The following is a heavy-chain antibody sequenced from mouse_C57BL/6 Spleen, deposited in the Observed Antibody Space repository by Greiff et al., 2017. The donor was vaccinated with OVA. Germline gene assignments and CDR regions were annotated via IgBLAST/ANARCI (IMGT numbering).Heavy chain of an antibody. CDR3: AREGYYDYVYWYFDV. V-gene: IGHV5-16*01. CDR2: INYDGSST. J-gene: IGHJ1*03. Sequence: VQLKESEGGLVQPGSSMKLSCTASGFTFSDYYMAWVRQVPEKGLEWVANINYDGSSTYYLDSLKSRFIISRDNAKNILYLQMSSLKSEDTATYYCAREGYYDYVYWYFDVWGTGTTVTVSS. D-gene: IGHD2-4*01. CDR1: GFTFSDYY.